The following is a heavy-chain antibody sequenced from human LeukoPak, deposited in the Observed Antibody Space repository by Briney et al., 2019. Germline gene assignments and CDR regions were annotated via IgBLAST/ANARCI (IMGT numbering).Heavy chain of an antibody. CDR3: AKATGYLL. J-gene: IGHJ4*02. CDR1: GFPFSSYA. Sequence: GGSLRLSCAASGFPFSSYAMSWVRQAPGKGLEWVSTISNSDDSTYCADSVKGRFTISRDNSENTLFLRMNSLRAEDTAVYYCAKATGYLLWGQGTLVIVSS. V-gene: IGHV3-23*01. CDR2: ISNSDDST. D-gene: IGHD1-14*01.